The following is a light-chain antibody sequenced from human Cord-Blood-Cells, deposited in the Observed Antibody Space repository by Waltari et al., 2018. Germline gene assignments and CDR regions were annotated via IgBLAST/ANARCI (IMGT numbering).Light chain of an antibody. CDR2: DTS. V-gene: IGKV3-20*01. CDR1: QSVSSSY. Sequence: EIVLTQSPGTLSLSPGERATLSCRASQSVSSSYLAWYQQKPGQAPRLPIYDTSSRANGIPDRLSGSGSGTDFTLTISRLEPEDFAVYYCQQYGSSTYTFGQGTKLEIK. CDR3: QQYGSSTYT. J-gene: IGKJ2*01.